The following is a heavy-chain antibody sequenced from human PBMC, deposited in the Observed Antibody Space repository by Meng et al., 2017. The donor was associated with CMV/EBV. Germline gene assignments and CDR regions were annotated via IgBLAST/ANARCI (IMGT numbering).Heavy chain of an antibody. Sequence: CAASGLTLSNYGMHWVRQAPGKGLEWVALIAYDGNNKKYADSVKGRFTISRDNSKNTLYLQMNSLRAEDTAVYYCAKTTEYSYGYFDYWGQGTLVTVSS. CDR3: AKTTEYSYGYFDY. CDR1: GLTLSNYG. J-gene: IGHJ4*02. CDR2: IAYDGNNK. V-gene: IGHV3-30*18. D-gene: IGHD5-18*01.